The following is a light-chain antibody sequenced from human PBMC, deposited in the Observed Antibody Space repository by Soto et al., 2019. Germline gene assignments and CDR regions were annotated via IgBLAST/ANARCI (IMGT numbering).Light chain of an antibody. CDR1: QSVSSAY. V-gene: IGKV3-20*01. CDR2: AAS. Sequence: EIVLTQSPGTLSLSPGERATLSCRASQSVSSAYLAWYQHKPGQPPTLLIYAASSRVTGIPDRFSGSGSGTHFTPTISRLEPEDFAVYYCQQYGSSSTWTVGQGTKVEIK. CDR3: QQYGSSSTWT. J-gene: IGKJ1*01.